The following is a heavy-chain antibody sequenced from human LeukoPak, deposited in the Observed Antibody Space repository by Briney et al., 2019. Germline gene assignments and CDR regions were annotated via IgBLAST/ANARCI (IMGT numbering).Heavy chain of an antibody. V-gene: IGHV3-48*02. CDR1: GFTLSTYS. CDR2: ISSSSSAM. J-gene: IGHJ4*02. CDR3: ARDAGDYGGNSGDY. D-gene: IGHD4-23*01. Sequence: GGSLRLSCAASGFTLSTYSMNWVRQAPGKGLEWVSYISSSSSAMYYADSVKGRFTISRDNAKNSLYLQMNSLRDEDTAVYYCARDAGDYGGNSGDYWGQGTLVTVSS.